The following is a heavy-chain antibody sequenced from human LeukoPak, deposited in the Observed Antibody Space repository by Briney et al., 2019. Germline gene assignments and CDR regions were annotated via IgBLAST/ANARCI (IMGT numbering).Heavy chain of an antibody. D-gene: IGHD3-22*01. V-gene: IGHV5-51*01. Sequence: GESLRISCQGSGYSFTTYWIGWVRQMPGKGLEWMAIIYPHNSDTRYSPSFRGQVTISADKSISTAYLQWSSLKASDTAMYYCARQATNYDSSGYYSYYFDYWGQGTLVTVST. CDR2: IYPHNSDT. CDR3: ARQATNYDSSGYYSYYFDY. CDR1: GYSFTTYW. J-gene: IGHJ4*02.